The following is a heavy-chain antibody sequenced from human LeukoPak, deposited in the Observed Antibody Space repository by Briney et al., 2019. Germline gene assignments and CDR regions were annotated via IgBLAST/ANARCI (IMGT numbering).Heavy chain of an antibody. CDR2: IYNSGST. Sequence: PSETLSLTCTVSGGSISSYYWSWIRQPPGKGLEWIGYIYNSGSTNYNPSLKSRVSISVDTSKNQFSLKLSSVTAADTAVYYCARLDIVATIYAFDIWGQGTMVTVSS. V-gene: IGHV4-59*08. D-gene: IGHD5-12*01. CDR3: ARLDIVATIYAFDI. CDR1: GGSISSYY. J-gene: IGHJ3*02.